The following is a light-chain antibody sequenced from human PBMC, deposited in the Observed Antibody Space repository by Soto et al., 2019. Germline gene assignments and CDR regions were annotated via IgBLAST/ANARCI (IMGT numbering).Light chain of an antibody. CDR3: HPYDNSPHT. J-gene: IGKJ4*01. V-gene: IGKV3-20*01. CDR2: RAS. CDR1: ESVSSSY. Sequence: EIVLTQSPGTLSLSPGETATLSCRASESVSSSYLAWYQQKPGQAPRLLIYRASNRATGIPDRFSGSRSGAEFTLTINSLQSEDFAVYYCHPYDNSPHTFGGGTKVDIK.